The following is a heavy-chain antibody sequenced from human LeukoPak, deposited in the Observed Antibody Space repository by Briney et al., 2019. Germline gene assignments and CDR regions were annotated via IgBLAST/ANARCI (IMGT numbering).Heavy chain of an antibody. D-gene: IGHD3/OR15-3a*01. CDR1: GFTFSSYS. J-gene: IGHJ6*02. V-gene: IGHV3-21*01. CDR2: ISSSSSYI. Sequence: GGSLRLSCAASGFTFSSYSMNWVRQAPGKGLEWVSSISSSSSYIYYADSVKGRFTISRDNAKNSLYLQMNSQRAEDTAVYYCARGIGGLDPYYYYGMDVWGQGTTVTVSS. CDR3: ARGIGGLDPYYYYGMDV.